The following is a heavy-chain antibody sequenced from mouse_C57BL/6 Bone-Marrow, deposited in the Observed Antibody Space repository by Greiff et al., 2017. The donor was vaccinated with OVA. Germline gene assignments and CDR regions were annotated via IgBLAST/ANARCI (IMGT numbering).Heavy chain of an antibody. CDR1: GYSITSGYY. V-gene: IGHV3-6*01. CDR2: ISYDGSN. J-gene: IGHJ4*01. D-gene: IGHD1-1*01. CDR3: ARCRYYGIHYAMDY. Sequence: EVQLQQSGPGLVKPSQSLSLTCSVTGYSITSGYYWNWIRQFPGNKLEWMGYISYDGSNNYNPSLKNRISITRDTSKNKFFLKLNTVTTEDTAAYYCARCRYYGIHYAMDYWGQGTSVTVSS.